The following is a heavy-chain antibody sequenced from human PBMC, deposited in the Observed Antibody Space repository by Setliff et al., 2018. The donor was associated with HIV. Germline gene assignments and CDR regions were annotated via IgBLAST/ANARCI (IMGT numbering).Heavy chain of an antibody. CDR1: GYTFTSYY. CDR3: AREVRRYYDSSGYHGGFDY. V-gene: IGHV1-46*01. CDR2: INPSGGST. D-gene: IGHD3-22*01. J-gene: IGHJ4*02. Sequence: ASVKVSCKASGYTFTSYYMHWARQAPGQGLEWMGIINPSGGSTSYAQKFQGRVTMTRDTSTSTVYMELSSLRSEDTAVYYCAREVRRYYDSSGYHGGFDYWGQGTLVTVSS.